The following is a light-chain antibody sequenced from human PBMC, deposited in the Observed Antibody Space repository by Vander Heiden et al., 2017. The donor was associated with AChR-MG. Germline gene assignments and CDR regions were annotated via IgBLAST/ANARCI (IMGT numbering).Light chain of an antibody. CDR1: RSDVGGYNY. V-gene: IGLV2-14*03. Sequence: QSALTQPASVSGSPRQSRTISCTGTRSDVGGYNYVSWYQKHPGKAPKLMIYDVSKRPSGVSNRFAGSKSGNTASLTISGLQAEDEADYYCSSYTSSSTLWVFGGGTKLTVL. CDR3: SSYTSSSTLWV. J-gene: IGLJ3*02. CDR2: DVS.